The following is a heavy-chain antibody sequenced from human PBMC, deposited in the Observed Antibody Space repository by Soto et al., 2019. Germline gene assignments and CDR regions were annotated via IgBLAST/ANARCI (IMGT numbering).Heavy chain of an antibody. CDR1: GSTFSSDD. Sequence: EVHLLEYGGGLVQPGGSLRLSCVVSGSTFSSDDMSWVRQAPGRGLEWVSGISDSGGGTYYADSVKGRFTISRDNAKNKLYLQMKSLRVEDTALYYCAKDGGWSLAVAGLFDYWGPGTQVTVS. V-gene: IGHV3-23*01. J-gene: IGHJ4*02. CDR2: ISDSGGGT. CDR3: AKDGGWSLAVAGLFDY. D-gene: IGHD6-19*01.